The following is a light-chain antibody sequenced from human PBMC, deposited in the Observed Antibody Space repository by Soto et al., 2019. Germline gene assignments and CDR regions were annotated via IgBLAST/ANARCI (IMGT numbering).Light chain of an antibody. CDR1: SSDVGGYNY. V-gene: IGLV2-11*01. CDR3: CSYAGSYPFV. CDR2: DVS. J-gene: IGLJ1*01. Sequence: QSALTQPRSVSGSPGQSVTISCTGTSSDVGGYNYGSWYQQHPGKAPKLMIYDVSKRPSGVPDRFSGSESGNTASLTISGLQAEDEADYYCCSYAGSYPFVFGTGTKVTVL.